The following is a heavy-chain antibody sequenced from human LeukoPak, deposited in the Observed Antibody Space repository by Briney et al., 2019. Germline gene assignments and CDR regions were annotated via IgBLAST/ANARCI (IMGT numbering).Heavy chain of an antibody. Sequence: GGPLRLSCAACGFTFSSYDMHWVRQATGKGLEWVSAIGTAGDTYYPGSVKGQFTISRENAKNSLYLQMNSLRAGDTAVYYCARDFGYSYGYESFDYWGQGTLVTVSS. CDR2: IGTAGDT. J-gene: IGHJ4*02. CDR1: GFTFSSYD. CDR3: ARDFGYSYGYESFDY. D-gene: IGHD5-18*01. V-gene: IGHV3-13*03.